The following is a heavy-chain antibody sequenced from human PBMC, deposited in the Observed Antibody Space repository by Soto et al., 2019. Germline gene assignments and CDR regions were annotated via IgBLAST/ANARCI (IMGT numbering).Heavy chain of an antibody. CDR1: GFTFSSYA. J-gene: IGHJ6*02. V-gene: IGHV3-30-3*01. D-gene: IGHD6-13*01. CDR3: ARGVAAAGYDYYYYYGMDV. Sequence: PGGSLRLSCAASGFTFSSYAMHWVRQAPGKGLEWVAVISYDGSNKYYADSVKGRFTISRDNSKNTLYLQMNSLRAEDTAVYYCARGVAAAGYDYYYYYGMDVWGQGTTVTVSS. CDR2: ISYDGSNK.